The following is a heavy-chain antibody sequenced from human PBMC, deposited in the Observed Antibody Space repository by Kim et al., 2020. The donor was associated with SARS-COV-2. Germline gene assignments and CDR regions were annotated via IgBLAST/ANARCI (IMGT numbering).Heavy chain of an antibody. V-gene: IGHV3-30*04. CDR1: GFTFSSYA. CDR3: ARDLGRKAPAGTRYSHYG. D-gene: IGHD6-13*01. CDR2: ISYDGNNK. Sequence: LSLTCAASGFTFSSYAMNWVRQAPGKGLEWVTVISYDGNNKSYAESVKGRFTISRDNSKNTLYLQLNSLNFEDTAVYYCARDLGRKAPAGTRYSHYG. J-gene: IGHJ6*01.